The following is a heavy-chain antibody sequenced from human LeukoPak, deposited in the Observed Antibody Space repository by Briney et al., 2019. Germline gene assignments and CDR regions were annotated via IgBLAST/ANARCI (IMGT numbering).Heavy chain of an antibody. D-gene: IGHD3-3*01. Sequence: PGGSLRLSCAASGFTFSSYEMNWVRQAPGKGLEWVSCISSSGSTIYYADSAKGRFTISRDNAKNSLYLQMNSLRAEDTAVYYCATLRFLEWSSMDVWGQGTTVTVPS. CDR1: GFTFSSYE. J-gene: IGHJ6*02. V-gene: IGHV3-48*03. CDR2: ISSSGSTI. CDR3: ATLRFLEWSSMDV.